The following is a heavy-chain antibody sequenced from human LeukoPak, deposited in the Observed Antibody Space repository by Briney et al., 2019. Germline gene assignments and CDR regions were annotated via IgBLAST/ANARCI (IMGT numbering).Heavy chain of an antibody. V-gene: IGHV3-30*02. J-gene: IGHJ4*02. CDR1: GFTFSHHG. D-gene: IGHD3-22*01. Sequence: GGSLRLSCAASGFTFSHHGMHWVRRAPGKGLEWVAFILYDGSNKHYVDSVMGRFTISRDNSKNALSLQMNSLRAEDTAMYYCARAVDKGTGYYMDFWGQGILVTVSS. CDR2: ILYDGSNK. CDR3: ARAVDKGTGYYMDF.